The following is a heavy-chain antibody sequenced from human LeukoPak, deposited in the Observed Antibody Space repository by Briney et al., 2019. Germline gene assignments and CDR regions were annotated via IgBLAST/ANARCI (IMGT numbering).Heavy chain of an antibody. D-gene: IGHD2-21*01. V-gene: IGHV3-13*01. CDR3: ARGKHNWFDP. CDR1: XFTFSSYD. J-gene: IGHJ5*02. CDR2: IGGDGDT. Sequence: SLRLXCAASXFTFSSYDMHWVRQATGKRLEWVSGIGGDGDTYYPDSLKGRFTISRENAKNSLYLQMNSLRAGDTAVYYCARGKHNWFDPWGQGTLVTVSS.